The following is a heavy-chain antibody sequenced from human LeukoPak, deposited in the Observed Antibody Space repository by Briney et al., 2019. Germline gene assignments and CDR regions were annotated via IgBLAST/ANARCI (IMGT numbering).Heavy chain of an antibody. CDR3: ARGPSGLRSPFNT. CDR2: IYYSGST. J-gene: IGHJ3*02. D-gene: IGHD5-12*01. V-gene: IGHV4-61*08. CDR1: GGSISSGGYY. Sequence: SETLSLTCTVSGGSISSGGYYWSWIRQHPGKGLEWIGYIYYSGSTNYNPSLKSRVTISVDTSKNQFSLKLSSVTAADTAVYYCARGPSGLRSPFNTWGQGTTVTVSS.